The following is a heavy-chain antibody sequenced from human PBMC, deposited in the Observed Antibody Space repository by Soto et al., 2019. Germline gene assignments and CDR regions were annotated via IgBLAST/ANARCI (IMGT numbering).Heavy chain of an antibody. CDR1: GGSFSGYY. D-gene: IGHD6-13*01. CDR2: INHSGST. CDR3: ARGDSSRWPARPSHYGMDV. J-gene: IGHJ6*02. Sequence: PSETLSLTCAVYGGSFSGYYWSWIRQPPGKGLEWIGEINHSGSTNYNPSLKSRVTISVDTSKNQFSLKLRSVTAADTAVYYCARGDSSRWPARPSHYGMDVWGQGTTVTVSS. V-gene: IGHV4-34*01.